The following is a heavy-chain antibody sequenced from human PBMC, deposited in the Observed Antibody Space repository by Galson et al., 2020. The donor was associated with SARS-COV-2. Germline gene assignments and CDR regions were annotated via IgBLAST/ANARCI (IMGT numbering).Heavy chain of an antibody. D-gene: IGHD3-9*01. CDR2: INPNSGGT. CDR1: GYTFTGYY. V-gene: IGHV1-2*02. CDR3: ASPGYDILTGYWHCAY. J-gene: IGHJ4*02. Sequence: ASVKVSCKASGYTFTGYYMHWVRQAPGQGLEWMGWINPNSGGTNYAQKFQGRVTMTRDTSISTAYMELSRLRSDDTAVYYCASPGYDILTGYWHCAYWGQGTLVTVSS.